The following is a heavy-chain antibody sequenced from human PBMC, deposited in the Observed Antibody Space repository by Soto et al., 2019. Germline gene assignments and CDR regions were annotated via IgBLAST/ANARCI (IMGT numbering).Heavy chain of an antibody. CDR3: AREDILGVRSFDY. Sequence: PGKGLEWVSYISSGSKTIYYAESVKGRFTVSRDNARNSQYLQMNSLRDEDTAVYYCAREDILGVRSFDYWGQGTLVTVSS. CDR2: ISSGSKTI. D-gene: IGHD3-9*01. V-gene: IGHV3-48*02. J-gene: IGHJ4*02.